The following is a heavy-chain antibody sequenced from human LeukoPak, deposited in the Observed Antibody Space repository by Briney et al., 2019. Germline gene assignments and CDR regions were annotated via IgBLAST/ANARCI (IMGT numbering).Heavy chain of an antibody. CDR3: ARGPQYSYGSLYYYYYMDV. CDR2: INTNTGNP. D-gene: IGHD5-18*01. CDR1: GYTFTSYA. V-gene: IGHV7-4-1*02. J-gene: IGHJ6*03. Sequence: ASVKVSCKASGYTFTSYAMNWVRQAPGQGLEWMGWINTNTGNPTYAQGFTGRFVFSLDTSVSTAYLQISSLKAEDTAVYYCARGPQYSYGSLYYYYYMDVWGKGTTVTVSS.